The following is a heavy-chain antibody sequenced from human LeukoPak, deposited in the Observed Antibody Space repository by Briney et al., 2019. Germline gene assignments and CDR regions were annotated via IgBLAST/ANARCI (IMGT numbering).Heavy chain of an antibody. CDR1: GGTFSSYA. Sequence: SVKVSCKASGGTFSSYAISWVRQAPGQGLEWMGGIIPIFGTANYAQKFQGRVTITADESTSTAYMELSSLRSEDTAVYYCARVYYDYVWGSSLDAFDIWGQGTMVPVSS. CDR2: IIPIFGTA. J-gene: IGHJ3*02. CDR3: ARVYYDYVWGSSLDAFDI. D-gene: IGHD3-16*01. V-gene: IGHV1-69*01.